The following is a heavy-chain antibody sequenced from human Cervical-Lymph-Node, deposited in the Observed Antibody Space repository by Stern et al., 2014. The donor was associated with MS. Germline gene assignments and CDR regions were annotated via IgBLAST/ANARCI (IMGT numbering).Heavy chain of an antibody. CDR2: IIPIFGTA. CDR3: ARESIASAGPLIFGMDV. D-gene: IGHD6-13*01. V-gene: IGHV1-69*01. CDR1: GGTFSSYA. Sequence: QVQLVQSGAEVKKPGSSVKVSCKASGGTFSSYAISWVRQAPGQGLEWMGGIIPIFGTAYYAQKFQGRVTITAVESTSTAYMKLSSLKSEDTAFYYCARESIASAGPLIFGMDVWGQGTTVTVSS. J-gene: IGHJ6*02.